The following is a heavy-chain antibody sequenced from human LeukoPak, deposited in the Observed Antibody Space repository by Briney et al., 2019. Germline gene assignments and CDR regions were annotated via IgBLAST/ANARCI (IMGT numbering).Heavy chain of an antibody. V-gene: IGHV3-21*01. D-gene: IGHD1-26*01. CDR2: ISGGSTYI. J-gene: IGHJ6*03. Sequence: GGSLRLSCTASGFAFSTYDTNWVRQAPGKGLEWVSYISGGSTYIYYTDSVKGRFTISRDNAKNSLNLQMESLSAEDTAVYYCARESGIMVGDYYYYYMDVWGIGTTVTVSS. CDR1: GFAFSTYD. CDR3: ARESGIMVGDYYYYYMDV.